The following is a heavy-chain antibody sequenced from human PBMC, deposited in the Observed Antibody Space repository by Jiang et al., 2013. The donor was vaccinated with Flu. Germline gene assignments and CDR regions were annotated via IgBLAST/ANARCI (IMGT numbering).Heavy chain of an antibody. V-gene: IGHV6-1*01. CDR3: ARQVGYWDFDL. CDR2: TYFQSKWYN. J-gene: IGHJ2*01. Sequence: QTLSLTCDISGDSVSRNSVGWHWIRQSPSRGLEWLGRTYFQSKWYNDYAVSVKSRITINPDTSKNQFSLQLNSVTPEDTAVYYCARQVGYWDFDLWGRGTLVTVSS. CDR1: GDSVSRNSVG.